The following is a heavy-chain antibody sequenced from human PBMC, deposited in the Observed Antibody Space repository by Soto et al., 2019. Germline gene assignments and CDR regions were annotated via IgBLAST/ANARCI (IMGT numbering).Heavy chain of an antibody. CDR1: GGTFSSYA. Sequence: ASVKVSCKASGGTFSSYAISWVRQAPGQGLEWMGGIIPIFGTANYAQKFQGRVTITADESTSTAYMELSSLRSEDTAVYYCASGRSGSETYYYYYGMDVWGQGTKVTVSS. D-gene: IGHD3-10*01. V-gene: IGHV1-69*13. J-gene: IGHJ6*02. CDR3: ASGRSGSETYYYYYGMDV. CDR2: IIPIFGTA.